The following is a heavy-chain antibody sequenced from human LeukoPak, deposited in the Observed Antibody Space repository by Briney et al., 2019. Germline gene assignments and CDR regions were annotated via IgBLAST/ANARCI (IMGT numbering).Heavy chain of an antibody. CDR2: IYSGGST. D-gene: IGHD4-17*01. CDR3: ARXXGDYTYYYYYMDV. V-gene: IGHV3-53*01. Sequence: GGSLRLSCAASGFTVSSNYMSWVRQAPGKGLKWVSVIYSGGSTYYADSVKGRFTISRDNSKNTLYLQMNSLRAEDTAVYYCARXXGDYTYYYYYMDVWGKGTTVTVSS. J-gene: IGHJ6*03. CDR1: GFTVSSNY.